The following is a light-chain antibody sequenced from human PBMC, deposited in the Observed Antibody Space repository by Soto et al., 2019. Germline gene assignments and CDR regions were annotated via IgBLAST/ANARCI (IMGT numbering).Light chain of an antibody. J-gene: IGLJ1*01. CDR2: EVS. V-gene: IGLV2-14*01. CDR3: SSYTSSSTQV. Sequence: QSVLTQPASVSGSPGQSITISCTGTSSDVGGYNYVSWYQQHPGKAPKLMIYEVSNRPSGVSSRFSGSKSGNTASLTISGLQAEDEADYYCSSYTSSSTQVFGTGTQLTVL. CDR1: SSDVGGYNY.